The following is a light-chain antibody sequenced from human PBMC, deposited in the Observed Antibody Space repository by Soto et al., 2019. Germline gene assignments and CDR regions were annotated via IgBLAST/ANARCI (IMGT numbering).Light chain of an antibody. J-gene: IGKJ2*01. Sequence: AIRMTQSPSSLSASTGDRVTVTCRASQSVGSYLAWYQQKPGAAPKLLIYAASTLHIGVPSRLTGSGYGTDFTLTISCLQSEDFATYYCQHYYNYPYSFGQGTKV. CDR3: QHYYNYPYS. V-gene: IGKV1-8*01. CDR1: QSVGSY. CDR2: AAS.